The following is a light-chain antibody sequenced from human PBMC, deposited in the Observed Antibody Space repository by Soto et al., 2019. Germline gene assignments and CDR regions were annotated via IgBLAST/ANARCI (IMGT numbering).Light chain of an antibody. CDR2: GIS. CDR3: QQYYSYPSIT. CDR1: QSVSSN. J-gene: IGKJ5*01. V-gene: IGKV3D-15*01. Sequence: EIVMTQSPATLSVSPGERATLSCRASQSVSSNLAWYQQKPGQPPRLLIYGISSRANGIPDRFSGSGSGTDFTLTISCLQSEDFATYYCQQYYSYPSITFGQGTRLEL.